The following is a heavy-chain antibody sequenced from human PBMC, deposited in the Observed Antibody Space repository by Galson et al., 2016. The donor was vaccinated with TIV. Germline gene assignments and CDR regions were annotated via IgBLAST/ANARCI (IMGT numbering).Heavy chain of an antibody. CDR3: AREAFSTHNSYGFDV. V-gene: IGHV3-33*01. CDR2: IWYDGSTK. J-gene: IGHJ6*02. CDR1: GFTLGGYG. Sequence: SLRLSCATSGFTLGGYGLHWVRQAPGKGLEWVAIIWYDGSTKFYGDSVTGRFTISRDTSTKTLYPQMNSLRVEDTGVYYCAREAFSTHNSYGFDVWGPGTPVTVSS. D-gene: IGHD3-3*02.